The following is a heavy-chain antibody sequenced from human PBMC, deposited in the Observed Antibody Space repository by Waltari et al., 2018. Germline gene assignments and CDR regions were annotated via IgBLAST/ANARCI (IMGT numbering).Heavy chain of an antibody. V-gene: IGHV3-21*02. CDR2: ITGSSDYI. D-gene: IGHD6-19*01. CDR1: GFTFSTYI. Sequence: EVQLVESGGGLVKPVVSLRLSCAAAGFTFSTYIMSWVRQPPGKGLGWVSSITGSSDYIYYADSVKGRFIVSRDNARNSLYLQMNSLGVEDTAVYYCAGPLLAGFLGGHWGQGSLVSVSS. CDR3: AGPLLAGFLGGH. J-gene: IGHJ1*01.